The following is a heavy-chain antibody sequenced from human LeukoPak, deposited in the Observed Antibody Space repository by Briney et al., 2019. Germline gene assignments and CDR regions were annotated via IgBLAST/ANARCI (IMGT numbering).Heavy chain of an antibody. CDR1: GFTFSSYW. J-gene: IGHJ4*02. Sequence: GGSLRLSCAASGFTFSSYWMSWVRQAPGKGLEWVADMKYDGSEKNYVDSVKGRFTISRDNAKNSLYLQMNSLRAEDTAVYYCARDIAAAGLFFDYWGQGTLVTVSS. D-gene: IGHD6-13*01. CDR2: MKYDGSEK. V-gene: IGHV3-7*01. CDR3: ARDIAAAGLFFDY.